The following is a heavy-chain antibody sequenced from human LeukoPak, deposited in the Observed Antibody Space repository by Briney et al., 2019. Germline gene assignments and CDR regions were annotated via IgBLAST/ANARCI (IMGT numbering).Heavy chain of an antibody. CDR1: GASMDSYY. CDR3: ARDFWRY. D-gene: IGHD2/OR15-2a*01. CDR2: IYTSGST. J-gene: IGHJ4*02. Sequence: PSETLSLTCTVSGASMDSYYWSWIRQPAGKGLEWIGRIYTSGSTNYYPSLKSRVTTSVDTSRNQFSLKLSSVTAADTAVYYCARDFWRYWGQGTLVTVSS. V-gene: IGHV4-4*07.